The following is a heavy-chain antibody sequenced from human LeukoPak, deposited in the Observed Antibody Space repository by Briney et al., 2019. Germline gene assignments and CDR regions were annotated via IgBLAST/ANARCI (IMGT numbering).Heavy chain of an antibody. D-gene: IGHD5-18*01. CDR1: GGSISSYY. CDR3: ARPFFPRGYSYGYGY. V-gene: IGHV4-34*01. CDR2: INHSGST. Sequence: PSETLSLTCTVSGGSISSYYWSWIRQPPGKGLEWIGEINHSGSTNYNPSLKSRVTISVDTSKNQFSLKLSSVTAADTAVYYCARPFFPRGYSYGYGYWGQGTLVTVSS. J-gene: IGHJ4*02.